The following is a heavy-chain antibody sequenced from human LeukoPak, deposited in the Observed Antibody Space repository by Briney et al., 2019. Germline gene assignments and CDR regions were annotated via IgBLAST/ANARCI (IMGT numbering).Heavy chain of an antibody. CDR3: ARLKATVSIHAYFDY. V-gene: IGHV4-4*07. CDR1: GGSISIYY. J-gene: IGHJ4*02. D-gene: IGHD4-17*01. CDR2: IYTSGTT. Sequence: PSETLSLTCTVSGGSISIYYWSWIRQPAGKGLEWIGRIYTSGTTHYNPSLKSRVTISSDTSKNQFSLELSSVTAADTAVYYCARLKATVSIHAYFDYWGQGTLVTVSS.